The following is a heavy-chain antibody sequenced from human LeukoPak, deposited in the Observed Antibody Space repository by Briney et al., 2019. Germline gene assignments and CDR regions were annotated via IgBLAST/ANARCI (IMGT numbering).Heavy chain of an antibody. CDR3: AKTYYYGSGGRPFDP. CDR1: GGSFSGYY. D-gene: IGHD3-10*01. V-gene: IGHV4-34*01. J-gene: IGHJ5*02. CDR2: INHSGST. Sequence: PSETLSLTCAVYGGSFSGYYWSWIRQPPGKGLEWIGEINHSGSTNYNPSLKSRVTISVDTSKNQFSLKLSSVTAADTAVYYCAKTYYYGSGGRPFDPWGQGTLVTVSS.